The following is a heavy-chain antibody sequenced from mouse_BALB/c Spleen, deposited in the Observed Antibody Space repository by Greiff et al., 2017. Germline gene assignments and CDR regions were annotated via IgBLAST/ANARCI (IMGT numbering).Heavy chain of an antibody. Sequence: VKLVESGGGLVKPGGSLKLSCAASGFTFSSYAMSWVRQSPEKRLEWVAEISSGGSYTYYPDTVTGRFTISRDNAKNTLYLEMSSLRSEDTAMYYCARVYYRYDVGYAMDYWGQGTSVTVSS. J-gene: IGHJ4*01. V-gene: IGHV5-9-4*01. D-gene: IGHD2-14*01. CDR3: ARVYYRYDVGYAMDY. CDR2: ISSGGSYT. CDR1: GFTFSSYA.